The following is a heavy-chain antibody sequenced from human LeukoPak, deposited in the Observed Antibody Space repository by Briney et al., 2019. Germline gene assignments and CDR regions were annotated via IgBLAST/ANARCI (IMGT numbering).Heavy chain of an antibody. Sequence: EASVKVSCKASGGTFNNYAISWVRQAPGQGLEWMGGIIPIFDTANYAQKFQGRVTITADKSTSTAYMELSSLRSEDTAVYYCARAVQVTTGGLFDYWGQGTLVTVSS. CDR3: ARAVQVTTGGLFDY. CDR1: GGTFNNYA. CDR2: IIPIFDTA. V-gene: IGHV1-69*06. D-gene: IGHD4-17*01. J-gene: IGHJ4*02.